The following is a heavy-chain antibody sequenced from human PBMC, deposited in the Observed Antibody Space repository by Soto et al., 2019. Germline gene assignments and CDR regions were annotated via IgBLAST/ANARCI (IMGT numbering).Heavy chain of an antibody. J-gene: IGHJ4*02. CDR3: ARGGSGYVWFNEF. CDR2: IIPVVGTT. Sequence: SVKVSCKDTGGLFSSYAISWVRQAPGQGLEWMGGIIPVVGTTYYAQKFQDRVTITADESTNTAYMELSSLRSEDTAMYYCARGGSGYVWFNEFWGQGSLFTVSS. V-gene: IGHV1-69*13. D-gene: IGHD3-22*01. CDR1: GGLFSSYA.